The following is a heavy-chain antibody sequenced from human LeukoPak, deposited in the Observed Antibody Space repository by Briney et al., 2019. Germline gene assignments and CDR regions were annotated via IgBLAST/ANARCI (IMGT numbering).Heavy chain of an antibody. Sequence: GGSLRHSCAQSRYTPNSYSMRGVSAGPHERGWRGTAISVDVTYKFYADSVKGRFTISRDNSKNTLYLQMNSLRVEDTAIYYGTRGMLRQPPDYWGQGMLVTVSS. CDR1: RYTPNSYS. V-gene: IGHV3-30-3*01. CDR3: TRGMLRQPPDY. D-gene: IGHD3-10*02. CDR2: ISVDVTYK. J-gene: IGHJ4*02.